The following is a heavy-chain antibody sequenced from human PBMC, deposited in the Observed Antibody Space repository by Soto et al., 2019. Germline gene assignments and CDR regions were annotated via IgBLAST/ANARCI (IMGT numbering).Heavy chain of an antibody. Sequence: SVKVSCKASGGTFSSYAISWVRQAPGQGLEWMGGIIPIFGTANYAQKFQGRVTITADESTSTAYMELSSLRSEDTAVYYCASVSSGWDNGAFDIWGQGTMVTVSS. J-gene: IGHJ3*02. CDR1: GGTFSSYA. D-gene: IGHD6-19*01. CDR3: ASVSSGWDNGAFDI. V-gene: IGHV1-69*13. CDR2: IIPIFGTA.